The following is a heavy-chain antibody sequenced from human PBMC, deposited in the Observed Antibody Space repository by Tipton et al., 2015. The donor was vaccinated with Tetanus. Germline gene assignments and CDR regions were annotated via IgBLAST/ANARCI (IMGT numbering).Heavy chain of an antibody. CDR2: ITSSGGST. CDR3: AKLTNH. D-gene: IGHD2-2*01. CDR1: GFTFSTSA. J-gene: IGHJ5*02. V-gene: IGHV3-23*01. Sequence: SLRLSCATSGFTFSTSAMSWVRQAPGKGLEWVSVITSSGGSTFYADSVRGRFTISRDISKSTLYLQMNSLRAEDTAVYYCAKLTNHWGQGTPVTVSS.